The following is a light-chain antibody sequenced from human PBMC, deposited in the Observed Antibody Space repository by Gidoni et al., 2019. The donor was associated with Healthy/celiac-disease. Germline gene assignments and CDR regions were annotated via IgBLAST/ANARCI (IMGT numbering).Light chain of an antibody. J-gene: IGKJ5*01. CDR2: DAS. CDR3: QQRSNWPLIT. V-gene: IGKV3-11*01. Sequence: IVFTQSPATLSLSPGERATLSSRASQSVSSYLAWYQQKPGQAPRLLIYDASNRATGIPARFSGSGSGTDFTLTISSLEPEDFAVYYCQQRSNWPLITFGQXTRLEIK. CDR1: QSVSSY.